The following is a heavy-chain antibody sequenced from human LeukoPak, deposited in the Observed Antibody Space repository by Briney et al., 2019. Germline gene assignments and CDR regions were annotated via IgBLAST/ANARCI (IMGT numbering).Heavy chain of an antibody. V-gene: IGHV3-23*01. D-gene: IGHD3-10*01. CDR2: SDTGGST. CDR3: AKDRDYYGSGSYYYYYGMDI. J-gene: IGHJ6*02. Sequence: SDTGGSTNYADSVKGRFTISRDNSKNTLYLQMNSLRAEDTAVYYCAKDRDYYGSGSYYYYYGMDIWGQGTTVTVSS.